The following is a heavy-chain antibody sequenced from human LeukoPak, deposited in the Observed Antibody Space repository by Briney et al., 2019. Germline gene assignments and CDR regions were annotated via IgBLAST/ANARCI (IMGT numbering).Heavy chain of an antibody. CDR1: GYTFTSYG. D-gene: IGHD3-22*01. CDR3: ARDLYYYDSSGSNRNFDY. J-gene: IGHJ4*02. Sequence: GASVKVSCKASGYTFTSYGISWVRQAPGQGLEWMGWISAYNGNTNYAQKLQGRVTMTTDTSTSTAYMELRSLRPDDTAVYYCARDLYYYDSSGSNRNFDYWGQGTLVTVSS. CDR2: ISAYNGNT. V-gene: IGHV1-18*01.